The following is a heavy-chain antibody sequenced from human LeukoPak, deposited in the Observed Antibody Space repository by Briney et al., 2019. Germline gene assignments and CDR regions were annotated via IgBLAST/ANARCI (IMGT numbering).Heavy chain of an antibody. CDR1: GYTFTSYA. D-gene: IGHD6-19*01. V-gene: IGHV1-3*01. J-gene: IGHJ5*02. Sequence: ASVTVSCTASGYTFTSYAMHWVRQAPGQRLEWMGWINAGNGNTKYSQKFQGRVTITRDTSASTAYMELSSLRSEDTAVYYRARSGAVARPLTTWGQGTLVTVSS. CDR2: INAGNGNT. CDR3: ARSGAVARPLTT.